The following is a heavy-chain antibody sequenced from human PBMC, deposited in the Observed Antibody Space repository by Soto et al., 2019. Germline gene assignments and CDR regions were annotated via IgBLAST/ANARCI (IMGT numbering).Heavy chain of an antibody. J-gene: IGHJ6*02. Sequence: GGSLRLSCAASGFTFSTYSMKWVRQAPGKGLEWVSYISSSSSTIYYADSVKGRFTISRDNAKNSLYLQMNSLRAEDTAVYYCARDGMVRGEDPYYYYYGMDVWGQGTTVTV. D-gene: IGHD3-10*01. CDR1: GFTFSTYS. CDR3: ARDGMVRGEDPYYYYYGMDV. V-gene: IGHV3-48*01. CDR2: ISSSSSTI.